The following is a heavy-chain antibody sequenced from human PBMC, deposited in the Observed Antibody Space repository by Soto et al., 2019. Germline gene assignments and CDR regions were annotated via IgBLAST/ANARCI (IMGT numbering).Heavy chain of an antibody. J-gene: IGHJ4*02. V-gene: IGHV3-21*01. CDR3: ASARIMPLYTSSWPVFDY. CDR2: IALSTSYI. CDR1: GFTFSSYG. D-gene: IGHD6-13*01. Sequence: EVQLVESGGGLVKPGGSLRLSCAASGFTFSSYGMHWVRQAPGKGLEWVSSIALSTSYIYYADSVKGRFTISRDNAKNSLYLQLNSLIAEDTAVYYCASARIMPLYTSSWPVFDYWGQGTLVTVSS.